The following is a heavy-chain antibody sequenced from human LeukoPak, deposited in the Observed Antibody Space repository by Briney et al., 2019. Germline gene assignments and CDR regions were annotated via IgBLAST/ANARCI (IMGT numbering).Heavy chain of an antibody. Sequence: GGSLRLSCAASGFTFSSYSMNWVRQAPGKGLEWVSSISSSSSYIYYADSVKGRFTISGDNAKNSLYLQMNSLRAEDTAVYYCASLPRDSSYYYYGMDVWGQGTTVTVSS. CDR3: ASLPRDSSYYYYGMDV. CDR2: ISSSSSYI. J-gene: IGHJ6*02. CDR1: GFTFSSYS. V-gene: IGHV3-21*01. D-gene: IGHD2-15*01.